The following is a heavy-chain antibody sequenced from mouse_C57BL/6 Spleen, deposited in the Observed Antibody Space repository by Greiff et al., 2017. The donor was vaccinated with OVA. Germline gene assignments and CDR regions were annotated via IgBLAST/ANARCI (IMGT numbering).Heavy chain of an antibody. D-gene: IGHD1-1*01. J-gene: IGHJ4*01. CDR2: LDPSDSYT. Sequence: QVQLQQPGAELVKPGASVKLSCKASGYTFTSYWMQWVKQRPGQGLEWIGELDPSDSYTNYNQKFKGKATLTVDTSSSTAYMQLSSLTSEDSAVYYCARYPLTTVRYYAIDYWGQGTSVTVSS. CDR1: GYTFTSYW. V-gene: IGHV1-50*01. CDR3: ARYPLTTVRYYAIDY.